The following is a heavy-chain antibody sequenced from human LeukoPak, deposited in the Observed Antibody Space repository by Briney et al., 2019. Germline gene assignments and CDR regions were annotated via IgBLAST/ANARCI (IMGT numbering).Heavy chain of an antibody. J-gene: IGHJ5*02. CDR2: ISGSGGST. CDR3: AKYQKYYDFWSGYYT. D-gene: IGHD3-3*01. Sequence: GGSLRLSCAASGFTFSSYAMSWVRQAPGKGLEWVSAISGSGGSTYYADSVKGRFTISRDNSKNTLYLQMNSLRAEDTAVYYCAKYQKYYDFWSGYYTWGQGALVTVSS. V-gene: IGHV3-23*01. CDR1: GFTFSSYA.